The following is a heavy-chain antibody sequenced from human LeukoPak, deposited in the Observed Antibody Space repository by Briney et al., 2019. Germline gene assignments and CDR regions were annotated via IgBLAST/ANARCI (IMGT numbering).Heavy chain of an antibody. D-gene: IGHD5-24*01. CDR1: GFTFSSYS. V-gene: IGHV3-21*01. CDR2: ISGTSAYI. Sequence: GGSLRLSCAASGFTFSSYSMNWVRQAPGKGLEWVAFISGTSAYISYADSVKGRFTISRDNAKNSLYLQMDNLRAEDTAVYYCAKKMDDALDVWGQGTMVTVSS. J-gene: IGHJ3*01. CDR3: AKKMDDALDV.